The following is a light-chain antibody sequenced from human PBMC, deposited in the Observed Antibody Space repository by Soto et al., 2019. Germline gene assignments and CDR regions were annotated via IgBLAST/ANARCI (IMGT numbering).Light chain of an antibody. V-gene: IGKV1-27*01. CDR1: QGITNY. Sequence: DIQMTQSASSLSASVGDRLTITCRASQGITNYLAWYQRKPGKVPKLLIYAPSTLQSGVPSRCSGSGSGTDFTLTISSLQPEDVATYYCQNYKSALRITFGQGTRLEIK. CDR3: QNYKSALRIT. CDR2: APS. J-gene: IGKJ5*01.